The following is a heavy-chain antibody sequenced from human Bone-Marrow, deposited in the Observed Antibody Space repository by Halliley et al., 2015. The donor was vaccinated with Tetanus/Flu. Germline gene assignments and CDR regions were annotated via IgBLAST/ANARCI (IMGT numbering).Heavy chain of an antibody. CDR3: ARDFRGDANCFDP. V-gene: IGHV4-59*01. J-gene: IGHJ5*02. D-gene: IGHD7-27*01. Sequence: WIGYIYRSGSAYYNPSLKSRVTMSVDTSKNEFSLKLSSVTAADTAVYYCARDFRGDANCFDPWGQGTLVTVSS. CDR2: IYRSGSA.